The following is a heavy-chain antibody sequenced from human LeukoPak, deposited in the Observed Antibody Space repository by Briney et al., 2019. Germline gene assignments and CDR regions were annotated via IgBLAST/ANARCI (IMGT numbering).Heavy chain of an antibody. Sequence: SQTLSLTCAISGDSVSSNSAAWNWIRQSPSRGLEWLGRTYYRSKWYNDYEVSVKSRITINPDTSKNQFSLQLNSVTPEDTAVYYCAKDGTMRSGPAFDIWGQGTMVTVSS. CDR2: TYYRSKWYN. CDR3: AKDGTMRSGPAFDI. CDR1: GDSVSSNSAA. J-gene: IGHJ3*02. D-gene: IGHD3-3*01. V-gene: IGHV6-1*01.